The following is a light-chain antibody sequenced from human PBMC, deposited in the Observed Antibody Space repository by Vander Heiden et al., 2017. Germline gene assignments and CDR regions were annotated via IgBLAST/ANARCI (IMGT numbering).Light chain of an antibody. CDR2: GAS. V-gene: IGKV3-15*01. CDR1: QSVRSN. J-gene: IGKJ1*01. Sequence: IVMTQSPATLSVSPGDGASLSCRASQSVRSNLAWYQQKPGQAPSLLIFGASTRATGIPARFSGSGSGTDFTLTISSLQSEDFAVYYCQQYNNWPRTFGQGTKVEIK. CDR3: QQYNNWPRT.